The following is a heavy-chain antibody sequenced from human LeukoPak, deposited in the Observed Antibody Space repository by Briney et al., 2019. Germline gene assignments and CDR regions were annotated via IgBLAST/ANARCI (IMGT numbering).Heavy chain of an antibody. D-gene: IGHD6-19*01. V-gene: IGHV3-48*04. CDR1: GFTFSSYA. J-gene: IGHJ3*02. Sequence: PGGSLRLSCAASGFTFSSYAMSWVRQAPGKGLEWVSYISSSSSTIYYADSVKGRFTISRDNAKNSLYLQMNSLRAEDTAVYYCARDMAIAVAFDAFDIWGQGTMVTVSS. CDR2: ISSSSSTI. CDR3: ARDMAIAVAFDAFDI.